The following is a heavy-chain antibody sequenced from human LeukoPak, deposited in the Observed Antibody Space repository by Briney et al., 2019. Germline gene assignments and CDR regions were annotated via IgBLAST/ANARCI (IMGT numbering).Heavy chain of an antibody. V-gene: IGHV4-59*01. D-gene: IGHD3-9*01. CDR2: IYYSGST. Sequence: SETLSLTCTVSGGSISSYYWSWIRQPPGKGLEWIGYIYYSGSTNYNPSLKSRVTISEDTSKNQFSLKLSSVTAADTAVYYCARLYYDILTGPNWFDPWGQGTLVTVSS. J-gene: IGHJ5*02. CDR3: ARLYYDILTGPNWFDP. CDR1: GGSISSYY.